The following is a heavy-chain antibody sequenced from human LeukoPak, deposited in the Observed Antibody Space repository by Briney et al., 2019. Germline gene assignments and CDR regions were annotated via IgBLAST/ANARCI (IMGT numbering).Heavy chain of an antibody. D-gene: IGHD1-26*01. CDR2: ISSSGDYI. CDR1: GFTFSSYT. CDR3: AKEGVGALDY. Sequence: PGGSLRPSCAASGFTFSSYTINWVRQAPGKGLEWVSSISSSGDYIYYADSVKGRFTISRDNAKNSLFLQMNSLRAEDTAVYYCAKEGVGALDYWGQGTLVTVSS. J-gene: IGHJ4*02. V-gene: IGHV3-21*01.